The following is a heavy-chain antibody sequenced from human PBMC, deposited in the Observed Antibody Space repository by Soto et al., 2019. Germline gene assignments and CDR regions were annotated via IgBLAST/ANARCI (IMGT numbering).Heavy chain of an antibody. CDR3: ARANSRAAAGCVDAFDI. D-gene: IGHD6-13*01. V-gene: IGHV1-3*01. Sequence: ASVKVSCKASGYTFTSYAMHWVRQAPGQRLEWMGWINAGNGNTKYSQKFQGRVTITRDTSASTAYMELSSLRSEDTAVYYCARANSRAAAGCVDAFDIWGQGKMVTVSS. CDR1: GYTFTSYA. CDR2: INAGNGNT. J-gene: IGHJ3*02.